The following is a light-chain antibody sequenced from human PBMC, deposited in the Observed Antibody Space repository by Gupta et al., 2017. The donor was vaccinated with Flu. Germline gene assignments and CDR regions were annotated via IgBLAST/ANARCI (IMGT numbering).Light chain of an antibody. CDR2: GAS. J-gene: IGKJ5*01. CDR3: QQYSKWPPIT. V-gene: IGKV3-15*01. CDR1: QSVSNN. Sequence: EIVMTQSPVTLSVSPGERAILSCRASQSVSNNLAWYQQKPGQAPRLLIYGASTRATGIPARFSGSGSGTEFTLTISSRQSEDVAVYYCQQYSKWPPITFGQGTRLEIK.